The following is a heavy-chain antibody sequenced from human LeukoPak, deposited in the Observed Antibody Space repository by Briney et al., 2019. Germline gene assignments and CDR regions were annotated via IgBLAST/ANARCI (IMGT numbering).Heavy chain of an antibody. V-gene: IGHV4-59*01. CDR3: VQVRLAGLFDP. D-gene: IGHD3-3*02. CDR2: IHDSGSA. J-gene: IGHJ5*02. Sequence: SEALSLTCTVSGASFSAYYWTWIRQPPGKRLEWLGYIHDSGSANHNPSLNSRLTMSLDASKNQFSLKLSSVSAADTAVYYCVQVRLAGLFDPWGQGTLVTVSS. CDR1: GASFSAYY.